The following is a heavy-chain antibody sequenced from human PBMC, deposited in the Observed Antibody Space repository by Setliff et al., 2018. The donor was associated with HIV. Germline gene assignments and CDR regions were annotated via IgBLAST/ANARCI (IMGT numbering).Heavy chain of an antibody. J-gene: IGHJ4*02. CDR2: IYTSGNT. CDR3: AIRGSSGWYVGGYFDY. Sequence: SETLSLTCTVSGGSISSHYWSWIRQPAGKGLEWIGRIYTSGNTNYSPSLRSRVTISVDTSKNQFSLRLRSVTAADTAVYYCAIRGSSGWYVGGYFDYWGQGTLVTVSS. CDR1: GGSISSHY. V-gene: IGHV4-4*07. D-gene: IGHD6-19*01.